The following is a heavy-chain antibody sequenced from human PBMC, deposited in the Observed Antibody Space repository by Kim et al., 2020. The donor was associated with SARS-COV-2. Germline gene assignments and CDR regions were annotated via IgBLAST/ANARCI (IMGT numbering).Heavy chain of an antibody. CDR1: GGTFSSYA. CDR3: ARALLSEYYGSRTAASSYYYYGMDV. Sequence: SVKVSCKASGGTFSSYAISWVRQAPGQGLEWMGGIIPIFGTANYAQKFQGRVTITADESTSTAYMELSSLRSEDTAVYYCARALLSEYYGSRTAASSYYYYGMDVWGQGTTVTVSS. J-gene: IGHJ6*02. D-gene: IGHD3-10*01. V-gene: IGHV1-69*13. CDR2: IIPIFGTA.